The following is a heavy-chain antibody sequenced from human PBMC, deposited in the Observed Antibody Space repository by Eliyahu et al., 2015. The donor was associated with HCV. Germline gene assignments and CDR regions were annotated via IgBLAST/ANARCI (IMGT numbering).Heavy chain of an antibody. V-gene: IGHV4-59*01. CDR2: IYYSGST. CDR3: ASGGGGTAVAGTGGWFDP. Sequence: QVQLQESGPGLVKPSETLSLTCTVSGGSXXTYXWSWIRXPPGPGKGLEWIAYIYYSGSTNYNPSLKSRVTISVDTSKNQFSLKLSSVTAADTAVYYCASGGGGTAVAGTGGWFDPWGQGTLVTVSS. CDR1: GGSXXTYX. J-gene: IGHJ5*02. D-gene: IGHD6-19*01.